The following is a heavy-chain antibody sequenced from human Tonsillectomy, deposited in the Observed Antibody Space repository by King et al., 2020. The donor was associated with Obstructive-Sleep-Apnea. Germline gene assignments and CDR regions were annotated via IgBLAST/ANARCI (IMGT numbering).Heavy chain of an antibody. CDR3: AREGRDGNKWEFDN. CDR1: GGSITYYY. J-gene: IGHJ4*02. Sequence: QVQLQESGPGLVKPSETLSLTCTVSGGSITYYYWSWIRQPPGKGLECIGHIYYSGSTDTNPSPKRRLPIPVDPPKKQFSLKRTSVTAADTAVYYCAREGRDGNKWEFDNWGQGTLVTVSS. V-gene: IGHV4-59*01. CDR2: IYYSGST. D-gene: IGHD5-24*01.